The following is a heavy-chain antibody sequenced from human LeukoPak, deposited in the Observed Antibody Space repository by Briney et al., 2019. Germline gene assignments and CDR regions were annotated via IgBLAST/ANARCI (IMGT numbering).Heavy chain of an antibody. D-gene: IGHD4-23*01. J-gene: IGHJ4*02. CDR3: TRDVGATVATYRFDF. V-gene: IGHV3-7*01. CDR1: GFDFSYYY. CDR2: IKYDGSYT. Sequence: PGGSLRLSCEASGFDFSYYYMSWVRQAPGKGLEWLANIKYDGSYTYYVDSVKGRFTISRDNAKNSLYLQMSSLRAEDTAVYYCTRDVGATVATYRFDFWGQGTLVTVSS.